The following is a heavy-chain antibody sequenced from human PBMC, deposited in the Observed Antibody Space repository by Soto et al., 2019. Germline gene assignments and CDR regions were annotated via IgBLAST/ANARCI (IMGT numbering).Heavy chain of an antibody. CDR2: IYYSGST. V-gene: IGHV4-59*01. D-gene: IGHD6-19*01. CDR3: ARGESGWYGY. Sequence: SETLSLTCTVSGGSISSYYWSWIRQPPGKGLEWIGYIYYSGSTNYNPSLKSRVTISVDTSKNQFSLKLSSVTAADTAVYYCARGESGWYGYWGQGTLVTVSS. CDR1: GGSISSYY. J-gene: IGHJ4*02.